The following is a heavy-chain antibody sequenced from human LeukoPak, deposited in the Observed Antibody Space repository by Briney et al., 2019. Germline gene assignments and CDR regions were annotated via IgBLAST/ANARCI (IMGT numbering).Heavy chain of an antibody. D-gene: IGHD1-14*01. Sequence: PGGSLRLSCAASGFIFSSYWMSWVRQAPGKGLEWVANIKQDGSEKFYVDSVKGRFTISRDNAKNSLYLQMNSLRAEDTAVYYCARAKVSDYWGQGTLVTVSS. CDR1: GFIFSSYW. V-gene: IGHV3-7*01. CDR2: IKQDGSEK. CDR3: ARAKVSDY. J-gene: IGHJ4*02.